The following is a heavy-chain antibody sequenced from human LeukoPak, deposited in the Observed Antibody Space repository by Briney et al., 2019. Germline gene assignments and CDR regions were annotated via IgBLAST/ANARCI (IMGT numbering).Heavy chain of an antibody. CDR3: ARDPNHGSGSYYIS. D-gene: IGHD3-10*01. Sequence: PGGSLRLSCAASGFTFSSYWMSWVRQAPGKGLEWVANIKQDGSEKYYVDSVKGRFTISRDNAKNSLYLQMNSLRAEDTAVYYCARDPNHGSGSYYISWGQGTLVTVSS. CDR1: GFTFSSYW. V-gene: IGHV3-7*01. CDR2: IKQDGSEK. J-gene: IGHJ4*02.